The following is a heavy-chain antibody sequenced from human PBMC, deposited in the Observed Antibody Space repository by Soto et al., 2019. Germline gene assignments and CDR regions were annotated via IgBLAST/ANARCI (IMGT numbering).Heavy chain of an antibody. CDR1: GGSISSGGYY. V-gene: IGHV4-31*03. CDR3: ARIYAYVDTAMAQPDY. J-gene: IGHJ4*02. D-gene: IGHD5-18*01. Sequence: QVQLQESGPGLVKPSQTLSVTCTVSGGSISSGGYYWSWIRQHPWKGLEWIGYIYYSGSTYYNPSLKSRVTISVDTSKIQFSLKLSSVTAADTAVYYCARIYAYVDTAMAQPDYWGQSTLLTVSS. CDR2: IYYSGST.